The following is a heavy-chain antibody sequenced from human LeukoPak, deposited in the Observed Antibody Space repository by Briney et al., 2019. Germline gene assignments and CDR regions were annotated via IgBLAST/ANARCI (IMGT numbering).Heavy chain of an antibody. V-gene: IGHV4-34*01. D-gene: IGHD5-12*01. CDR2: VNHSASGST. CDR3: ARGGYPESLRFYYYNFYIDV. Sequence: SETLSLTCAVYGGSFSGYSWHWIRQPPGKGLEWIGEVNHSASGSTNSNPSLKSRVTISVDTSKNQFSLKLRFVTAADTAVYYCARGGYPESLRFYYYNFYIDVWDKGTTVTVSS. CDR1: GGSFSGYS. J-gene: IGHJ6*03.